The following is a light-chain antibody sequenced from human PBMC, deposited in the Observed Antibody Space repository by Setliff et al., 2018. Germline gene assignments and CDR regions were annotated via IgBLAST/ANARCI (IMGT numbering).Light chain of an antibody. V-gene: IGLV2-11*01. CDR3: CSYAGSYAED. CDR2: DVS. Sequence: QSAPTQPRSVSASPGQSVTISCTGTSSDVGGYNYVSWYQQHPGKAPKLMIYDVSKRPSGVPDPFSGSKSGTTASLTISGLQAEDEADYYCCSYAGSYAEDVGTGTKGTV. CDR1: SSDVGGYNY. J-gene: IGLJ1*01.